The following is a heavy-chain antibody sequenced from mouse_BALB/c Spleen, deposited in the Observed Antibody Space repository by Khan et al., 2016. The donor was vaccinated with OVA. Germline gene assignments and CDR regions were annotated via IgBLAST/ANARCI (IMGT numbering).Heavy chain of an antibody. CDR2: IAPANGNT. CDR3: ARPSYDPRDFEV. Sequence: VQLKESGAELVKPGASVKLSCTASGFNIKDTCLHWVKQRPEQGLEWIGRIAPANGNTQYDPKFQGKATLTSDTSSNTSYLQLNSLTSEDTAVYYCARPSYDPRDFEVWGAGTTVTVSS. J-gene: IGHJ1*01. D-gene: IGHD2-3*01. CDR1: GFNIKDTC. V-gene: IGHV14-3*02.